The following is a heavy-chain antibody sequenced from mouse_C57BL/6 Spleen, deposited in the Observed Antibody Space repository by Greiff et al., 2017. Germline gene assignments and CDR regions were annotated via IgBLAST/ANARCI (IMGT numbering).Heavy chain of an antibody. CDR3: ARIWDDDSWFAY. V-gene: IGHV2-2*01. Sequence: VKLVESGPGLVQPSQSLSITCTVSGFSLTSYGVHWVRQSPGKGLEWLGVIWSGGSTDYNAAFISRLSISKDNSKSQVFFKMNSLQADDTAIYYCARIWDDDSWFAYWGQGTLVTVSA. D-gene: IGHD2-4*01. CDR2: IWSGGST. J-gene: IGHJ3*01. CDR1: GFSLTSYG.